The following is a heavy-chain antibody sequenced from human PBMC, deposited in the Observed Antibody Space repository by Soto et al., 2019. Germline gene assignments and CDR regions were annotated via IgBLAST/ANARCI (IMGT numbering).Heavy chain of an antibody. CDR1: GFTFSSYW. CDR2: IKQDGSEK. CDR3: ARDMYGDNGDDAFDI. D-gene: IGHD4-17*01. V-gene: IGHV3-7*01. Sequence: EVQLVESGGGLVQPGGSLRLSCAASGFTFSSYWMSWVRQAPGKGLEWVANIKQDGSEKYYVDSVKGRFTISRDNAKNSLYRQMNSLRAEDTAVYYCARDMYGDNGDDAFDIWGQGTMVTVSS. J-gene: IGHJ3*02.